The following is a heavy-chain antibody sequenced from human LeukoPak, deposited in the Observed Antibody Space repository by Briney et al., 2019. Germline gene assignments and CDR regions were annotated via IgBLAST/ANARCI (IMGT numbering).Heavy chain of an antibody. D-gene: IGHD6-13*01. CDR2: ISSSSSTI. J-gene: IGHJ4*02. Sequence: PGGSLRLSCAASGFTFSSYAMSWVRQAPGKGLEWVSYISSSSSTIYYADSVKGRFTISRDNAKNSLYLQMNSLRDEDSAVYYCARDPHIAAAGTIFDYWGQGTLVAVSS. V-gene: IGHV3-48*02. CDR1: GFTFSSYA. CDR3: ARDPHIAAAGTIFDY.